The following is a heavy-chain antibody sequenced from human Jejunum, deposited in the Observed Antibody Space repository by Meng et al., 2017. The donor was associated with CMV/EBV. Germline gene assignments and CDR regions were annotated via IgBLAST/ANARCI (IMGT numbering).Heavy chain of an antibody. Sequence: QVQLQESGSVLVKPSQTLSLTCTVSGGSTSSGDYYWSWIRQPPGKGLEWIGCIYYSGSTYYNPSLKGRVTISVDTSKNQFSLNLSSVTAADTAVYYCARGQRSYSGSYPEWFDPWGQGTLVTVSS. CDR2: IYYSGST. CDR3: ARGQRSYSGSYPEWFDP. CDR1: GGSTSSGDYY. D-gene: IGHD1-26*01. V-gene: IGHV4-30-4*01. J-gene: IGHJ5*02.